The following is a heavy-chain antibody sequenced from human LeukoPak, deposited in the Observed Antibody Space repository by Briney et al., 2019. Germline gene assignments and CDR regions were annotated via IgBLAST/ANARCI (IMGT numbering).Heavy chain of an antibody. D-gene: IGHD3-22*01. J-gene: IGHJ2*01. Sequence: GGSLRLSCAASGFTFSSYAMSWVRQAPGKGLEWVSAISGSGGSTYYADSVKGRFTISRDNSKNTLYLQMNSLRAEDTAVYCCAKDQFRDSMIVVVTYFALWGRGTLVTVSS. CDR2: ISGSGGST. V-gene: IGHV3-23*01. CDR3: AKDQFRDSMIVVVTYFAL. CDR1: GFTFSSYA.